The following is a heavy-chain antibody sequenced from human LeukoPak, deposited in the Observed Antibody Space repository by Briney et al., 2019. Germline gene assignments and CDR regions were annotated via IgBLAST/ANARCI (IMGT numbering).Heavy chain of an antibody. Sequence: ASVKVSCKASGYTFTSYDINWVRQATGQGLEWMGWKNPNSGNTGYAQKFQGRVNMTRNTSISTAYMELSSLRSEDTAVYYCARGSLQYGVDYWGQGTLVTVSS. J-gene: IGHJ4*02. V-gene: IGHV1-8*01. CDR3: ARGSLQYGVDY. CDR2: KNPNSGNT. D-gene: IGHD4-17*01. CDR1: GYTFTSYD.